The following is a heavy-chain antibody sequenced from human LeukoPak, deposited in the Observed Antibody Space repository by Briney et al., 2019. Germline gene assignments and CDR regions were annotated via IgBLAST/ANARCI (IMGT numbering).Heavy chain of an antibody. Sequence: GASVKVSCKASGYTFTSYGISWVRQAPGQGLEWMGWISAYNGSTNYAQKFQGRVTMTRDTSISTAYMELSRLRSDDTAVYYCARANRNWFDPWGQGTLVTVSS. D-gene: IGHD1-14*01. CDR1: GYTFTSYG. CDR2: ISAYNGST. J-gene: IGHJ5*02. V-gene: IGHV1-18*01. CDR3: ARANRNWFDP.